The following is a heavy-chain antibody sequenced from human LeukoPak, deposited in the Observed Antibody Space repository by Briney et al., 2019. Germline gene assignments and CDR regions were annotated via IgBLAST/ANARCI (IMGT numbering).Heavy chain of an antibody. CDR2: ISAYNGNT. D-gene: IGHD2-2*02. J-gene: IGHJ4*02. CDR3: AREKFYCSSTSCYTSASYFDY. Sequence: ASVKVSCKASGYTFTSYGISWVRQAPGQGLEWVGWISAYNGNTNYAQKLQGRVTMTTDTSTSTAYMELRSLRSDDTAVYYCAREKFYCSSTSCYTSASYFDYWGQGTLVTVSS. V-gene: IGHV1-18*01. CDR1: GYTFTSYG.